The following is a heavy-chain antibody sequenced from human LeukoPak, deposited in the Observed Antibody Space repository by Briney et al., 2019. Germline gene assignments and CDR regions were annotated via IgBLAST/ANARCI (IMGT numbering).Heavy chain of an antibody. D-gene: IGHD6-19*01. Sequence: PSETLSLTCTVSGGSISSYYWSWIRQPAGKGLEWIGRIYTSGSTNYNPSLKSRVTMSVDTSKNQFSLKLSSVTAADTAVYYCARDFYSSGWPSDYYYGMDVWGQGTTVTVSS. J-gene: IGHJ6*02. V-gene: IGHV4-4*07. CDR3: ARDFYSSGWPSDYYYGMDV. CDR1: GGSISSYY. CDR2: IYTSGST.